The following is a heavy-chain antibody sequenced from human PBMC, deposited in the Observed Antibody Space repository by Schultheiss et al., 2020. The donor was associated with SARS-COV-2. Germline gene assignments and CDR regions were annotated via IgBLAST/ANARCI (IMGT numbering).Heavy chain of an antibody. CDR3: ARVVKTTVTDY. Sequence: GESLKISCAASGFTFSSYAMSWVRQAPGKGLEWVSAISGSGGSTYYADSVKGRFTISRDNSKNTLYLQMNSLRAEDTAVYYCARVVKTTVTDYWGQGTLVTVSS. CDR1: GFTFSSYA. J-gene: IGHJ4*02. CDR2: ISGSGGST. V-gene: IGHV3-23*01. D-gene: IGHD4-17*01.